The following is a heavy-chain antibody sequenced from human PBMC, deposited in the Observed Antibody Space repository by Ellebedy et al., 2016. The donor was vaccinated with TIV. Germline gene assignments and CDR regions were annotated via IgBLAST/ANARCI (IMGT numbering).Heavy chain of an antibody. V-gene: IGHV1-2*02. CDR3: GRSGYGSGWSFDY. Sequence: AASVKVSCKASGYTFIGYYMHWVRQAPGQGLEWMGWINPKNGDTSYAQKFQGRVTMTRDPSISTAYMELSRRGSDDTAVYYCGRSGYGSGWSFDYWGQGTLVTVSS. CDR2: INPKNGDT. CDR1: GYTFIGYY. D-gene: IGHD6-19*01. J-gene: IGHJ4*02.